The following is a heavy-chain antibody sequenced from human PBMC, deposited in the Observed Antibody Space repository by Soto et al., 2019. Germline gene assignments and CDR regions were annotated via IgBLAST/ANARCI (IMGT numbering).Heavy chain of an antibody. J-gene: IGHJ4*02. CDR3: AKMLGVTMIVVVITTPFDY. V-gene: IGHV3-23*01. Sequence: HPGGSLRLSCAASGFTFSSYAMSWVRQAPGKGLEWVSAISGSGGSTYYADSVKGRFTISRDNSKNTLYLQMNSLRAEDTAVYYCAKMLGVTMIVVVITTPFDYWGQGTLVTVSS. CDR2: ISGSGGST. D-gene: IGHD3-22*01. CDR1: GFTFSSYA.